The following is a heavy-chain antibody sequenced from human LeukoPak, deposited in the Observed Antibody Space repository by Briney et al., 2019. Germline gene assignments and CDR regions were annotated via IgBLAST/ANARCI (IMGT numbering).Heavy chain of an antibody. J-gene: IGHJ4*02. CDR3: AGVQWELRGVGSYFDY. V-gene: IGHV3-7*01. D-gene: IGHD1-26*01. CDR1: GFTFSSYW. CDR2: IKQDGSEK. Sequence: GGSLRLSCAASGFTFSSYWMSWVRQAPGKGLEWVATIKQDGSEKYYVDSVKGRFTISRDNAKNSLYLQMNSLRAEDTAVYYCAGVQWELRGVGSYFDYWGQGTLVTVSS.